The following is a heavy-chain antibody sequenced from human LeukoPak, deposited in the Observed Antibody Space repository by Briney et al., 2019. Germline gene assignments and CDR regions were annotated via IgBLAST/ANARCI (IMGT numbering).Heavy chain of an antibody. Sequence: PSDTLSLTCSVSVGSLSSANDYWGWIRPSPGRGLEGIGRLYYIGSTHYNPSLKSRATKSFDASKHQFFLKLSSVTAADMAVYYCAREEVGATQWGFDYWGQGTLVTVSS. CDR2: LYYIGST. V-gene: IGHV4-39*02. J-gene: IGHJ4*02. D-gene: IGHD1-26*01. CDR1: VGSLSSANDY. CDR3: AREEVGATQWGFDY.